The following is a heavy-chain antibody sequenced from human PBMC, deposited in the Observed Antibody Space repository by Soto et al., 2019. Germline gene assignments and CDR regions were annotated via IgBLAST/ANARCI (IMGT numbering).Heavy chain of an antibody. Sequence: SVKGSCKASGGTFSSYAISWVRQAPGQGLEWMGGIIPIFGTASYAQKFQGRVTITADKSTSTAYMELSSLRSEDTAVYYCAFTLGVANYYYYYGMDVWGQGTTVTVSS. CDR2: IIPIFGTA. V-gene: IGHV1-69*06. CDR1: GGTFSSYA. D-gene: IGHD3-3*01. J-gene: IGHJ6*02. CDR3: AFTLGVANYYYYYGMDV.